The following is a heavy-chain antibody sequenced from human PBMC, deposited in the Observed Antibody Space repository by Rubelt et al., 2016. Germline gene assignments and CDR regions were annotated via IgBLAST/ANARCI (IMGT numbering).Heavy chain of an antibody. CDR2: ISGSGGST. D-gene: IGHD3-3*01. Sequence: LQLQESGPGLVKPSETLSLTCTVSGGSISSSSYYWGWIRQPPGKGLEWVSAISGSGGSTYYVDPVKGRFTISRDNSKSTLYRQMNSLRAEDTAVYYCAKSSGGSGFDYWGQGTLVTVSS. J-gene: IGHJ4*02. CDR1: GGSISSSSYY. V-gene: IGHV3-23*01. CDR3: AKSSGGSGFDY.